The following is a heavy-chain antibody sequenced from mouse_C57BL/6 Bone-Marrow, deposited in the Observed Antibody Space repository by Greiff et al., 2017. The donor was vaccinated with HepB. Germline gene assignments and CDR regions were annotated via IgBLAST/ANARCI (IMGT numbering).Heavy chain of an antibody. CDR2: IHPNSGST. Sequence: QVQLKQPGAELVKPGASVKLSCKASGYTFTSYWMHWVKQRPGQGLEWIGMIHPNSGSTNYNEKFKSKATLTVDKSSSTAYMQLSSLTSEDSAVYYCAREGWGSYAYWYCDVWGTGTTVTVSS. J-gene: IGHJ1*03. D-gene: IGHD1-1*02. V-gene: IGHV1-64*01. CDR3: AREGWGSYAYWYCDV. CDR1: GYTFTSYW.